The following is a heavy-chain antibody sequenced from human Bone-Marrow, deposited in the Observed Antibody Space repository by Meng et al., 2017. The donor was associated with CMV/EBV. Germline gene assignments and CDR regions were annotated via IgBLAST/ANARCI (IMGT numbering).Heavy chain of an antibody. J-gene: IGHJ4*02. CDR1: GFTFSRYE. Sequence: GESLKISCAASGFTFSRYEMNWVRQAPGKGLEWVSYISSSGSTIYYADSVKGRFTISRNNAKNSLYLQMNNLRAEDTAMYYCARKGSSSPTFDCWGQGTLVTVSS. CDR2: ISSSGSTI. V-gene: IGHV3-48*03. CDR3: ARKGSSSPTFDC. D-gene: IGHD6-6*01.